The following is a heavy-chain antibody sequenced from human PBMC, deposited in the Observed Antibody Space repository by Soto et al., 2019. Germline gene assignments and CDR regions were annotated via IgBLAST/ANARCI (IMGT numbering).Heavy chain of an antibody. CDR1: GGSISSYY. CDR3: ARVGPGIVVVPAAPRHNWFDP. D-gene: IGHD2-2*01. V-gene: IGHV4-59*12. Sequence: SETLSLTCTVSGGSISSYYWSWIRQPPGKGLEWIGYIYYSGSTNYNPSLKSRVTISVDTSKNQFSLKLSSVTAADTAVYYCARVGPGIVVVPAAPRHNWFDPWGQGTLVTVSS. J-gene: IGHJ5*02. CDR2: IYYSGST.